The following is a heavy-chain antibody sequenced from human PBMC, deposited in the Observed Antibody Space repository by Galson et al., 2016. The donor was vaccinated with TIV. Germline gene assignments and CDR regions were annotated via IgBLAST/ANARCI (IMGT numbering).Heavy chain of an antibody. Sequence: SVKVSCKASGYTFINYYMHWVRQAPGRGLEWAGVIDPSGGGSTYAQRFQGKVTMNRETSTNTDYMELSSLTSDDTAVFYCAAWANTYYLALWGQGTLITVSS. CDR3: AAWANTYYLAL. CDR1: GYTFINYY. J-gene: IGHJ4*02. D-gene: IGHD1-26*01. CDR2: IDPSGGGS. V-gene: IGHV1-46*01.